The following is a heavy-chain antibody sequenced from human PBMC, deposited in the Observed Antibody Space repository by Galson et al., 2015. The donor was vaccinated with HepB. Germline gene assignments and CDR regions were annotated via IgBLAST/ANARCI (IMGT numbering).Heavy chain of an antibody. CDR1: GFTFSSYW. D-gene: IGHD6-19*01. CDR2: IKQDGSEK. V-gene: IGHV3-7*03. Sequence: SLRLSCAASGFTFSSYWMSWVRQAPGKGLEWVANIKQDGSEKYYVDSVKGRFTISRDNAKNSLYLQMNSLRAEDTAVYYCARSTRGWAVAGTFARYFDYWGQGTLVTVSS. CDR3: ARSTRGWAVAGTFARYFDY. J-gene: IGHJ4*02.